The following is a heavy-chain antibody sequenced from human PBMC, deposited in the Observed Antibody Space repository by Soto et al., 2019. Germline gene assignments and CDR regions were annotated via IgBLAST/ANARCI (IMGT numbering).Heavy chain of an antibody. CDR1: GGFISIGVDY. Sequence: SDTTSLARAVCGGFISIGVDYWNWISQHPGEGLEWIGYIHDSGSTYDNPSLRGRVTMSLDTSNNQFSLKLSSVTAADTAIYYCARFDPGPYYFDFWGRGPLGTVSS. V-gene: IGHV4-31*11. J-gene: IGHJ4*02. CDR3: ARFDPGPYYFDF. CDR2: IHDSGST. D-gene: IGHD3-9*01.